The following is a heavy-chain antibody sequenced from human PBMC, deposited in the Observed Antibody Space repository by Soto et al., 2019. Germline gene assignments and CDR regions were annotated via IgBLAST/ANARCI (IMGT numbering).Heavy chain of an antibody. CDR1: GFTFSSYG. D-gene: IGHD6-19*01. J-gene: IGHJ6*02. V-gene: IGHV3-33*01. CDR2: IWYDGSNK. Sequence: QVQLVESGGGVVPPGRSLRLSCAASGFTFSSYGMHWVRQAPGKGLEWVAVIWYDGSNKYYADSVKGRLTISRDNSKNTLYLQMSSLRAEDTAVYYCARDRVAVAGMHYYYGMDVWGQGTTVTVSS. CDR3: ARDRVAVAGMHYYYGMDV.